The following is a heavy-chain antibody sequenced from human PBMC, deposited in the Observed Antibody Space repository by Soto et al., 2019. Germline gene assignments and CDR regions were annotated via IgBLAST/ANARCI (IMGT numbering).Heavy chain of an antibody. D-gene: IGHD4-17*01. CDR2: ISSSSSYI. V-gene: IGHV3-21*01. Sequence: EVQLVESGGGLVKPGGSLRLSCAASGFTFSSYSMNWVRQAPGKVLEWVSSISSSSSYIYYTESLKSRFTISRDTANNSLYLQMNSLRAEDTAVYYCARDGPMTTVTTVDYWGQGTLVTVSS. CDR3: ARDGPMTTVTTVDY. CDR1: GFTFSSYS. J-gene: IGHJ4*02.